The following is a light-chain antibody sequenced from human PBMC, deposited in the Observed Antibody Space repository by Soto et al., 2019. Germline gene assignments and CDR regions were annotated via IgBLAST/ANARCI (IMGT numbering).Light chain of an antibody. CDR3: QQRSNWPT. J-gene: IGKJ5*01. V-gene: IGKV3-11*01. CDR1: QSVSSY. Sequence: EIVLTQSPGTLSLSPGERATLSCRASQSVSSYLAWYQQKPGQAPRPLIYDASNRATGIPARFSGSGSGTDFTLTISSLEPEDFAVYYCQQRSNWPTFGQGTRLEIK. CDR2: DAS.